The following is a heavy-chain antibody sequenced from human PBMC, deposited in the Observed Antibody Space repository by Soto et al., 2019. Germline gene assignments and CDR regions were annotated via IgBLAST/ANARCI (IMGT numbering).Heavy chain of an antibody. D-gene: IGHD3-9*01. CDR1: GFSMSNHA. V-gene: IGHV3-23*01. Sequence: GGSLRLSCIGSGFSMSNHALTWVRQAPGKGLEWVSSIRSTGSKTYYADSIKERFTITRDNSKNTVFLQMNSLRPDDMAFYFCAREPKPILADYYDLWGQGTLVTVSS. J-gene: IGHJ4*02. CDR2: IRSTGSKT. CDR3: AREPKPILADYYDL.